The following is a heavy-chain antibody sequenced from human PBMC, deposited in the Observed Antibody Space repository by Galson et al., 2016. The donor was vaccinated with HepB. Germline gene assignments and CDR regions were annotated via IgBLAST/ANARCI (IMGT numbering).Heavy chain of an antibody. CDR2: ISSSSSTI. Sequence: SLRLSCAASGFTFSSYSMNWVRQAPGKGLEWVSYISSSSSTIYYADSVKGRFTISRDNAKNSLYLQMNSLRDEDTAVCYCARDLSSGWYSPYYYYGRDGWGQWTPVTVSS. CDR3: ARDLSSGWYSPYYYYGRDG. V-gene: IGHV3-48*02. CDR1: GFTFSSYS. D-gene: IGHD6-19*01. J-gene: IGHJ6*02.